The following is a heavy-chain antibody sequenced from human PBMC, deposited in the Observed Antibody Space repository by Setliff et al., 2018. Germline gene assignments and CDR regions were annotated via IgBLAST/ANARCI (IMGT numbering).Heavy chain of an antibody. V-gene: IGHV1-3*04. CDR2: IDTGNGKT. CDR1: GYTFTTYA. D-gene: IGHD6-13*01. CDR3: ATGQHSGSWTLDQ. J-gene: IGHJ4*02. Sequence: ASVKVSCKASGYTFTTYAIHWLRQAPGQRPEWMGWIDTGNGKTRYLQKLQGRVTITMDTSATTAYMELRSLQSEDTAVYYCATGQHSGSWTLDQWGQGTLVTVS.